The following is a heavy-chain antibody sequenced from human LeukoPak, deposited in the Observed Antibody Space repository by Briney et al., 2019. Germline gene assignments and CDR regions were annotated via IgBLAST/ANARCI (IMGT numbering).Heavy chain of an antibody. CDR1: GDSISSGDYY. V-gene: IGHV4-61*02. Sequence: SETLSLTCTVSGDSISSGDYYWSWIRQPAGKGLEWIGRISSSGSTNYNPSLKSRVTISVDTSKNQFSLKLSSVTAADTAVYYCASLRGYSYGYDAFDIWGQGTMVTVSS. CDR3: ASLRGYSYGYDAFDI. J-gene: IGHJ3*02. D-gene: IGHD5-18*01. CDR2: ISSSGST.